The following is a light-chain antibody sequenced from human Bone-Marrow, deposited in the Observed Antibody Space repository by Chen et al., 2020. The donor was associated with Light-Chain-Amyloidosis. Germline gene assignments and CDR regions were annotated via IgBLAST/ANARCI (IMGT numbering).Light chain of an antibody. CDR3: QQYNNWPLA. CDR2: GAS. V-gene: IGKV3-15*01. J-gene: IGKJ1*01. CDR1: QSVSSN. Sequence: ELVMTQSPATLSVSPGETATLSCRASQSVSSNLAWYQQKPGQSPRLLIYGASSRATGIPARFSGSGSGTEFTLTISSLQSEDFAVYYCQQYNNWPLAFGQGTRVEIK.